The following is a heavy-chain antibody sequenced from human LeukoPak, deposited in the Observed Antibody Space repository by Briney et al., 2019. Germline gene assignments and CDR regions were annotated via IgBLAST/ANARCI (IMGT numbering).Heavy chain of an antibody. V-gene: IGHV3-21*01. D-gene: IGHD4-17*01. J-gene: IGHJ4*02. CDR3: ARGSPRDYGVDY. CDR1: GFTFSSYT. CDR2: ITSSSSYI. Sequence: GGSLRLSCAASGFTFSSYTMNWVRQAPGKGLEWVSSITSSSSYIYYADSLKGRFTISRDNARNSLYLQMNSLRAEDTAVYYCARGSPRDYGVDYWGQGTLVTVSS.